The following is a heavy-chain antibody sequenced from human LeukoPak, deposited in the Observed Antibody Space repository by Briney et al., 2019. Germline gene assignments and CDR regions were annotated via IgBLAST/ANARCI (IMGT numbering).Heavy chain of an antibody. J-gene: IGHJ6*04. V-gene: IGHV3-66*01. CDR2: IYSGGST. Sequence: PGGSLRLSCAASGFTVSSNYMSWVRQAPGKGLEWVLVIYSGGSTYYADSVKGRFTISRDNSKNTLYLQMNSLRAEDTAVYYCARKRPLYGMDVWGKGTTVTVSS. CDR3: ARKRPLYGMDV. CDR1: GFTVSSNY.